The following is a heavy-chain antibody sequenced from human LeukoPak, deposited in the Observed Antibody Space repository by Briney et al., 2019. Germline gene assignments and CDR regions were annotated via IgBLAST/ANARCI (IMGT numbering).Heavy chain of an antibody. CDR3: ARDLAYSRLDY. D-gene: IGHD5-18*01. J-gene: IGHJ4*02. V-gene: IGHV3-7*01. Sequence: GGSLRLSCAVSGLTFSSSWMDWVRQAPGKGLEWVASINPDGNKKYSAGSVKGRFTISRDNAENSLYLQMNSLRVEDTAFYYCARDLAYSRLDYWGQGMLVTVSS. CDR2: INPDGNKK. CDR1: GLTFSSSW.